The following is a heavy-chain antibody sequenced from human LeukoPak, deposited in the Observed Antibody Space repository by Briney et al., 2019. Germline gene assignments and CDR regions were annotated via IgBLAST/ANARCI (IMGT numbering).Heavy chain of an antibody. Sequence: SETLSLTCAVYGGSFSGYYWSWIRQPPGKGLEWIGEINHSGSTNYNPSLKSRVTISVDTSKNQFSLNLRSVTAADTAVYYCARVWFGELLVGVYYFDYWGQGTLVTVSS. V-gene: IGHV4-34*01. CDR2: INHSGST. J-gene: IGHJ4*02. D-gene: IGHD3-10*01. CDR1: GGSFSGYY. CDR3: ARVWFGELLVGVYYFDY.